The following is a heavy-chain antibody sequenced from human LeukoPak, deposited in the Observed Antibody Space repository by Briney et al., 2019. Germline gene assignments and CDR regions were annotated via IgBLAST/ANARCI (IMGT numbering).Heavy chain of an antibody. Sequence: PSETLSLTCTVSGGSISSGSYYWSWIRQPAGKGLEWIGRIYTSGSTNYNPSLKSRVTISVDTSKNQFSLKLSSVTAADTAVYYCARGALSYYYDSSGYLAAFDIWGQGTMVTVSS. D-gene: IGHD3-22*01. CDR2: IYTSGST. CDR3: ARGALSYYYDSSGYLAAFDI. V-gene: IGHV4-61*02. J-gene: IGHJ3*02. CDR1: GGSISSGSYY.